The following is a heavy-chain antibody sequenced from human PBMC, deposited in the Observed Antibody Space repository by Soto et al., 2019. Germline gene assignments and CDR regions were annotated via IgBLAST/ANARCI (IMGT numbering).Heavy chain of an antibody. CDR3: ARREDTFDF. CDR1: GVSIIDNY. Sequence: PSATLSLTCAGAGVSIIDNYWTWIRQPAGKGLEWLGRVYSSGRTTYNPSLKSRLTMSVDTSKNQFSLHLSSVTAADPAVYYCARREDTFDFWGQGMLVTVSS. V-gene: IGHV4-4*07. CDR2: VYSSGRT. J-gene: IGHJ4*02.